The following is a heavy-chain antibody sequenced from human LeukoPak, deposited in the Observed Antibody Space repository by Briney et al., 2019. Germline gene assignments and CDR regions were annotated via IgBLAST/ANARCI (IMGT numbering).Heavy chain of an antibody. J-gene: IGHJ4*02. CDR3: AKGRVIAVAGTVDY. V-gene: IGHV3-9*01. Sequence: PGGSLRLSCAASGFTFDDYAMHWVRQAPGKGLEWVSGISWNSGSIGYADSVKGRFTISRDNAENSLYLQMNSLRAEDTALYYCAKGRVIAVAGTVDYWGQGTLVTVSS. CDR1: GFTFDDYA. D-gene: IGHD6-19*01. CDR2: ISWNSGSI.